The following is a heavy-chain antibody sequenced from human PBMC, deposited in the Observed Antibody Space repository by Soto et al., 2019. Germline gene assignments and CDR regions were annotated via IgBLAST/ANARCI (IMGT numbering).Heavy chain of an antibody. CDR2: ISAYNGNT. CDR3: ARDHCGEPYDFWSGSECNWLDP. Sequence: ASVKVSCKASGYTFTSYGISWVRQAPGQGLEWMGWISAYNGNTNYAQKLQGRVTMTTDTSTSTAYMELRSLRSDDTAVYYCARDHCGEPYDFWSGSECNWLDPWGQGTLVTVSS. CDR1: GYTFTSYG. J-gene: IGHJ5*02. V-gene: IGHV1-18*01. D-gene: IGHD3-3*01.